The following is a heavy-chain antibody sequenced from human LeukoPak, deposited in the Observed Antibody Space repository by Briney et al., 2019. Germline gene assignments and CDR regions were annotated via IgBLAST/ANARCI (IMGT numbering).Heavy chain of an antibody. V-gene: IGHV1-18*04. D-gene: IGHD5-18*01. CDR3: ARTIRGYSYGSPVDY. CDR1: GYTFTSYG. Sequence: ASVKVSCKASGYTFTSYGISWVRQAPGQGLEWMGWISAYNGNTNYAQKLQGRVTMTTDTSTSTAHMELRSLRSDDTAVYYCARTIRGYSYGSPVDYWGQGTLVTVSS. CDR2: ISAYNGNT. J-gene: IGHJ4*02.